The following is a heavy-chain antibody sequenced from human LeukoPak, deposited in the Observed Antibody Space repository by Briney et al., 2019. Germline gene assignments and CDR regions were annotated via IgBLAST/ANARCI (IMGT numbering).Heavy chain of an antibody. D-gene: IGHD3-22*01. CDR2: IIPILGIA. CDR3: ARWYDSSANWFDP. V-gene: IGHV1-69*04. CDR1: GGTFSSYA. J-gene: IGHJ5*02. Sequence: SVKVSCKASGGTFSSYAISWVRQAPGQGLEWMGRIIPILGIANCAQKFQGRVTITADKSTSTAYMELSSLRSEDTAVYYCARWYDSSANWFDPWGQGTLVTVSS.